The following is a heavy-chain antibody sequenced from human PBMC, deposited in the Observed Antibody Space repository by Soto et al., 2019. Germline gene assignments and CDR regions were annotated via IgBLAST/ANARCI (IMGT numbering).Heavy chain of an antibody. Sequence: EVQLVESGAGLVQPGGSLRLACAASGFSVSDNYMNWVRQAPGKGLEWVSVIFSGVSTYYADSVKGRFTISRHNSENTFYLQMSSLRVKDTAVYYCKSRDYWGRGTLVTVSS. J-gene: IGHJ4*02. CDR3: KSRDY. CDR2: IFSGVST. V-gene: IGHV3-53*04. CDR1: GFSVSDNY.